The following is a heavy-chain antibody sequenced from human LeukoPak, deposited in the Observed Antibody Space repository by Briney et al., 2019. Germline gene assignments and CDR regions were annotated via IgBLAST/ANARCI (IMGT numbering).Heavy chain of an antibody. CDR3: ARLGTRYYDISTGYPMRGNWFDP. CDR1: GGSISSYY. D-gene: IGHD3-9*01. V-gene: IGHV4-59*01. Sequence: ASETLSLTCTVSGGSISSYYWSWIRQPPGKGLEWIGYIYYSGSTNYNPSLKSRVTISVDTSKNQFSLKLSSVTAADTAVYYCARLGTRYYDISTGYPMRGNWFDPWGQGTLVTVSS. CDR2: IYYSGST. J-gene: IGHJ5*02.